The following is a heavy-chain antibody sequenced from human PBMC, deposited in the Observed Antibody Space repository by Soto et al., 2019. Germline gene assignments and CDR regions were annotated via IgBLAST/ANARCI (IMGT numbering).Heavy chain of an antibody. V-gene: IGHV5-51*01. J-gene: IGHJ6*02. CDR2: IDPADSET. D-gene: IGHD5-12*01. Sequence: GASLKISCKGSGYSFITYWIAWVRQKPGKGLEWMGIIDPADSETKYSPSFQGQVTISADKSINTAYLQWSSLKASDTAKYYCARLGQGGYVQGMDVWGQGTTVTVS. CDR3: ARLGQGGYVQGMDV. CDR1: GYSFITYW.